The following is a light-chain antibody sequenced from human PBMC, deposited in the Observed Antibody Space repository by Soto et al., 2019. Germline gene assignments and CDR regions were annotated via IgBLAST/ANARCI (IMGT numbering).Light chain of an antibody. V-gene: IGKV1-39*01. Sequence: DIQMTQSPSSLTASVGDRVTITCRTSQSISNFLNWYQQQPGKAPKLLIYGAFSLQSGVPSRFSGSESGTDFTLTISSLQPEDFATYYCQQSYSAPQVTFGGGTKVDIK. CDR1: QSISNF. J-gene: IGKJ4*01. CDR2: GAF. CDR3: QQSYSAPQVT.